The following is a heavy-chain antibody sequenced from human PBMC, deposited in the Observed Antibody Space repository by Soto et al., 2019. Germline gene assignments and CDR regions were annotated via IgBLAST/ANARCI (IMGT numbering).Heavy chain of an antibody. Sequence: EVQLLESGGGVVQPGGSLTLSCAVSGLTLSNYGMSWVRQAPGKGLEWVSTISGSGGSIHYTESVKGRFTIASDNSKNTLYLQMDSLRVEDTAVYYCAKEGVRAVTSFYSYGLDIWGQGTTVTVS. V-gene: IGHV3-23*01. D-gene: IGHD4-17*01. J-gene: IGHJ6*02. CDR2: ISGSGGSI. CDR1: GLTLSNYG. CDR3: AKEGVRAVTSFYSYGLDI.